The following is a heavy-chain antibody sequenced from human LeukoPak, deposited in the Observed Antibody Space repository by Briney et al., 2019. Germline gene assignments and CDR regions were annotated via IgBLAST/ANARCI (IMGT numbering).Heavy chain of an antibody. D-gene: IGHD2-15*01. Sequence: GASVKVSCKASGYTFTGYYMHWVRQAPGQGPEWMGWINPNNGDTNYAQKFQGRVTMTRDTAISTAYMDLSSLRYDDTAVYYCARDGWRYCTGGSCNDAFDIWGQGTMVTVSS. CDR2: INPNNGDT. J-gene: IGHJ3*02. V-gene: IGHV1-2*02. CDR1: GYTFTGYY. CDR3: ARDGWRYCTGGSCNDAFDI.